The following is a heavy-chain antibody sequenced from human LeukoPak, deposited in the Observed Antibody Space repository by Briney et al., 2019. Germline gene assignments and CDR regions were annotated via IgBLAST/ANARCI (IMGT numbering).Heavy chain of an antibody. Sequence: LSLTCTVSGGSISSYYWSWIRQPPGKGLEWVSYISSSGSTKYYADSVKGRFTISRDNAKNSLYLQMNSLRAEDTAVYYCARDGGYYDSSGYSFDYWGQGTLVTVSS. CDR1: GGSISSYY. V-gene: IGHV3-11*04. D-gene: IGHD3-22*01. CDR2: ISSSGSTK. J-gene: IGHJ4*02. CDR3: ARDGGYYDSSGYSFDY.